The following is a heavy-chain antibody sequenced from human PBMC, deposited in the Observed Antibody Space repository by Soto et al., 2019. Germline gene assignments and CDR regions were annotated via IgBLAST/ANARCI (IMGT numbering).Heavy chain of an antibody. CDR1: GGSISSYY. Sequence: GGSISSYYWSWIRQPPGKGLEWIGYIYYSGSTNYNPSLKSRVTISVDTSKNQFSLKLSSVTAADTAVYYCARGFMMAAPDYYYYGMDVWGQGTTVTVSS. CDR3: ARGFMMAAPDYYYYGMDV. V-gene: IGHV4-59*01. CDR2: IYYSGST. D-gene: IGHD6-6*01. J-gene: IGHJ6*02.